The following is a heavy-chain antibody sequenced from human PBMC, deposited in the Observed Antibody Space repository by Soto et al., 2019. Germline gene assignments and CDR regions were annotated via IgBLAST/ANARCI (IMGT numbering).Heavy chain of an antibody. J-gene: IGHJ3*02. Sequence: ASVKVSCKASGYTFTSYDINWVRQATGQGLEWMGWMNPNSGNTGYAQKFQGRVTMTRNTSISTAYMELSSLRSEDTAVYYCARVKISHAAFDIWGQETMVTVSS. CDR1: GYTFTSYD. V-gene: IGHV1-8*01. D-gene: IGHD3-16*01. CDR3: ARVKISHAAFDI. CDR2: MNPNSGNT.